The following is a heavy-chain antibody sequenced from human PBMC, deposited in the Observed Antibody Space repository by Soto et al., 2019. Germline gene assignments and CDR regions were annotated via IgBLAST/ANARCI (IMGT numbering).Heavy chain of an antibody. J-gene: IGHJ5*02. CDR2: IYYSGST. V-gene: IGHV4-59*12. CDR1: GGSISSYY. D-gene: IGHD3-10*01. Sequence: SETLSLTCTVSGGSISSYYWSWIRQPPGKGLEWIGEIYYSGSTNYNPSLKSRVTISVDTSKNQFSLKLSSVTAADTAVYYCARDRRLITMVRGVSLWFDPWGQGTLVTVSS. CDR3: ARDRRLITMVRGVSLWFDP.